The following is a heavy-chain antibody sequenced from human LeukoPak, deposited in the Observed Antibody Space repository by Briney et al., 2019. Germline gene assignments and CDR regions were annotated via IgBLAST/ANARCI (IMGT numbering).Heavy chain of an antibody. CDR3: ARRKITTGAFDI. CDR1: GFTFDDYG. D-gene: IGHD3-22*01. Sequence: GGSLRLSCAASGFTFDDYGMSWVRQAPGKGLEWVSAISGSGGSTYYADSVKGRFTISRDNSKNTLYLQMNSLRAEDTAVYYCARRKITTGAFDIWGQGTMVTVSS. CDR2: ISGSGGST. V-gene: IGHV3-23*01. J-gene: IGHJ3*02.